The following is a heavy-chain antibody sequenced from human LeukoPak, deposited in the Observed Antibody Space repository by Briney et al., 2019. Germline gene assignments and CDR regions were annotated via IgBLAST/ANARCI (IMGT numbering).Heavy chain of an antibody. CDR2: ISAYNGNT. CDR1: GYTFTSYG. CDR3: ASGRPSYDILTGYYDLDAFDI. D-gene: IGHD3-9*01. Sequence: GASVKVSCKASGYTFTSYGISWVRQAPGQGLEWMGWISAYNGNTNYAQKLQGRVTMTTDTSTSTAYMELRSLRSDGTAVYYCASGRPSYDILTGYYDLDAFDIWGQGTMVTVSS. J-gene: IGHJ3*02. V-gene: IGHV1-18*01.